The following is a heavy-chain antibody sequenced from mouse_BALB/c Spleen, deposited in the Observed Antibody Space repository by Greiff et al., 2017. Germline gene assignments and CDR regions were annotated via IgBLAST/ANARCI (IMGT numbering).Heavy chain of an antibody. CDR2: INSNGGST. J-gene: IGHJ2*01. V-gene: IGHV5-6-2*01. Sequence: EVKLVESGGGLVKLGGSLKLSCAASGFTFSSYYMSWVRQTPEKRLELVAAINSNGGSTYYPDTVKGRFTISRDNAKNTLYLQMSSLKSEDTALYYCARGLIITTVVATDWGQGTTLTVSS. CDR1: GFTFSSYY. CDR3: ARGLIITTVVATD. D-gene: IGHD1-1*01.